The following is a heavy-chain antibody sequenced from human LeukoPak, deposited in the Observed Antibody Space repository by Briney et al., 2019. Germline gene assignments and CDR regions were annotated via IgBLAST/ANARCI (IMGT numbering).Heavy chain of an antibody. CDR3: AYSGSYGHLGY. Sequence: PSETLSLTCTVSGGSISGNAYYWAWIRQPPGKGLEWIGSIYSSVSTYYNPSLKSRVTISVDTSKNQFSLRLSSVTAADTALYYCAYSGSYGHLGYWGQGIPVTVSS. CDR1: GGSISGNAYY. J-gene: IGHJ4*02. V-gene: IGHV4-39*01. D-gene: IGHD1-26*01. CDR2: IYSSVST.